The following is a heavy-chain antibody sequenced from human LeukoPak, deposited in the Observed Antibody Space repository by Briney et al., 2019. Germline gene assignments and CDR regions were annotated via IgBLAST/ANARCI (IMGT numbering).Heavy chain of an antibody. CDR2: IYTSGNT. CDR3: ERDSGSGWYYFDY. Sequence: SETLSLTCTVSGDYISTSFWSWIRQPAGKGLEWIGHIYTSGNTNYNPSLKSRVTMSLDTSKNQFSLKLNSVTAADTAVYYCERDSGSGWYYFDYWGQGTLVTVSS. CDR1: GDYISTSF. D-gene: IGHD6-19*01. V-gene: IGHV4-4*07. J-gene: IGHJ4*02.